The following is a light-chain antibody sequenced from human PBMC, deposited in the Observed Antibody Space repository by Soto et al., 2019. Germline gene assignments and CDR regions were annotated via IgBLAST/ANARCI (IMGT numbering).Light chain of an antibody. CDR1: SGSIGSNS. J-gene: IGLJ2*01. Sequence: NFMLTQPHSVSESPGKTVTISCTRSSGSIGSNSVQWYRQRPGSAPTIVIYEDDQRPSGVPNRFAGSIDRSSNSASLTISGLQTEDEADYYCQSYDTNTVVFGGGTKLT. V-gene: IGLV6-57*04. CDR3: QSYDTNTVV. CDR2: EDD.